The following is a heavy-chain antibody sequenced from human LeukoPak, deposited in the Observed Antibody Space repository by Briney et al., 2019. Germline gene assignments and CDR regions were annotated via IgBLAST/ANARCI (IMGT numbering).Heavy chain of an antibody. D-gene: IGHD3-10*01. CDR2: TIPLFGTA. CDR3: ARDLLWFGEPSNWFDP. CDR1: GGSFSNFT. Sequence: ASVKVSCKASGGSFSNFTITWLRQAPGQGLEWMGGTIPLFGTANYAQEFQGRVTITTDESTNTAYMELSSLRSEDTAVYYCARDLLWFGEPSNWFDPWGQGTLVTVSS. V-gene: IGHV1-69*05. J-gene: IGHJ5*02.